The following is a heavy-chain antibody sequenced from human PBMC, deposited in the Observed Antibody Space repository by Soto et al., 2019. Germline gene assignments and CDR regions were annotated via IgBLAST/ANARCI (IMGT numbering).Heavy chain of an antibody. CDR2: ISGSGGST. V-gene: IGHV3-23*01. D-gene: IGHD5-12*01. J-gene: IGHJ4*02. CDR1: GFSFSNYA. CDR3: AKAAPPSVNRGHLDY. Sequence: EVQLLESGGGLVQPGGSLRLSCAASGFSFSNYAMSWVRQAPGKGLDWVSGISGSGGSTYYADSVRGRFTISRDNSKNTLYLQMNSLRAEDTAVYYGAKAAPPSVNRGHLDYWGQGTLVTVSS.